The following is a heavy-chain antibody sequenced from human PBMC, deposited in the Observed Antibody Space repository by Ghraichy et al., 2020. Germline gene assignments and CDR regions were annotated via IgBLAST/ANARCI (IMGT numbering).Heavy chain of an antibody. V-gene: IGHV4-4*02. CDR2: IYHSGST. CDR1: GGSISSSNW. D-gene: IGHD3-10*01. Sequence: SETLSLTCAVSGGSISSSNWWSWVRQPPGKGLEWIGEIYHSGSTNYNPSLKSRVTISVDKSKNQFSLKLSSVTAADTAVYYCASVEYGSGSYTNWFDPWGQGTLVTVSS. CDR3: ASVEYGSGSYTNWFDP. J-gene: IGHJ5*02.